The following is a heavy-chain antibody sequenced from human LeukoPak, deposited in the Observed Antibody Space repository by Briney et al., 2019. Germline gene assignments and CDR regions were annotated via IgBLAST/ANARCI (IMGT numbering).Heavy chain of an antibody. CDR1: GGSISSSSYY. J-gene: IGHJ4*02. V-gene: IGHV4-39*01. Sequence: SETLSLTCTVSGGSISSSSYYWGWIRQPPGKGLEWIGSIYYSGSTYYNPSLKSRVTISVDTSKNQFSLKLSSVTAADTAVYYCARSTGWLQPVDYWGQGTLVTVSS. D-gene: IGHD5-24*01. CDR3: ARSTGWLQPVDY. CDR2: IYYSGST.